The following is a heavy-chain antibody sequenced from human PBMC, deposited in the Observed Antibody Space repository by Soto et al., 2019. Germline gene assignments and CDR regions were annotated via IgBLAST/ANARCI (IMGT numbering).Heavy chain of an antibody. CDR3: ARGYSSGYYPPAVYYFDY. V-gene: IGHV4-38-2*01. D-gene: IGHD3-22*01. J-gene: IGHJ4*02. CDR1: GYSINSGYY. CDR2: IYHSGST. Sequence: PSETLSLTCAVSGYSINSGYYWGWIRQPPGKGLEWIGSIYHSGSTYYNPSLKSRVTISVDTSKNQFSLKLSSVTAADTAVYYCARGYSSGYYPPAVYYFDYWGQGTLVTVSS.